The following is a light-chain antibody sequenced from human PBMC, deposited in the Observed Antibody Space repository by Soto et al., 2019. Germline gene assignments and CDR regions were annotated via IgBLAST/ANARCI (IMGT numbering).Light chain of an antibody. CDR3: QSYDISLSVVV. V-gene: IGLV1-40*01. CDR2: GNS. CDR1: SSNIGAGYD. J-gene: IGLJ2*01. Sequence: QSVLTQPPSVSGAPGQRVTISCTGSSSNIGAGYDVHWYQQLPGTAPKLLIYGNSNRPSGVPDRFSGSKCGTSASLAITGLQAEDEADYYCQSYDISLSVVVFGGGTKLTVL.